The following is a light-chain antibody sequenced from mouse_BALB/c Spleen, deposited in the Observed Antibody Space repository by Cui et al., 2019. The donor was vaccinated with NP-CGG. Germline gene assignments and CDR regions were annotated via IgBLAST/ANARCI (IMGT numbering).Light chain of an antibody. V-gene: IGLV1*01. Sequence: AVVTKESAPTTSPGETVTLTCRSSTGAVTTSNYANWVQEKPDHLFTGLIGGTKNRAPGVPARFSGSLIGDKAALTITGTQTEDEAIYFCALWYSNHWVFGGGTKLTVL. J-gene: IGLJ1*01. CDR3: ALWYSNHWV. CDR1: TGAVTTSNY. CDR2: GTK.